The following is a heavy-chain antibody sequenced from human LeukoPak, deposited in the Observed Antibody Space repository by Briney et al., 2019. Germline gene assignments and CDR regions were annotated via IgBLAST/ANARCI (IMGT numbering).Heavy chain of an antibody. J-gene: IGHJ6*02. CDR3: AKDIEDYYGMDV. V-gene: IGHV3-9*01. CDR1: GFTFDDYA. CDR2: ISWNSGSI. Sequence: GGSLRLSCAASGFTFDDYAMHWVRQAPGKGLEGVSGISWNSGSIGYADSVKGRFTISRDNAKNSLYLQMNSLRAEDTALYYCAKDIEDYYGMDVWGQGTTVTVSS.